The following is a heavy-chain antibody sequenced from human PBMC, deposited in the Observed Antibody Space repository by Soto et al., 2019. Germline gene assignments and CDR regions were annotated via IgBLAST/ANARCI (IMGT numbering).Heavy chain of an antibody. CDR1: GFTFSDFG. V-gene: IGHV3-30*19. J-gene: IGHJ4*02. CDR2: ISKDGLDR. Sequence: GGSLRLSCVVSGFTFSDFGMHWVRQSPGEGLAWVASISKDGLDRYYSESVKGRFTISRDDSKNTVFLQMNSLKVEDTAAYFCASPREGQWLVFDHWGQRALVTVSS. CDR3: ASPREGQWLVFDH. D-gene: IGHD6-19*01.